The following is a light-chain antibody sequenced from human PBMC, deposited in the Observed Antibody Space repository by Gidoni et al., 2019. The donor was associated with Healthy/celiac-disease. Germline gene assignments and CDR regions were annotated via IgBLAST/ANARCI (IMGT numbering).Light chain of an antibody. Sequence: DIQLTHSPSFLSASVGDRVTITCRASQGISSYLAWYQQKPGKAPKLLIYAASTLQSGVPSRFSGSGSGTEFTLTISSLQPEDFATYYCQQLNSYPITFXXXTRLEIK. CDR1: QGISSY. J-gene: IGKJ5*01. CDR2: AAS. V-gene: IGKV1-9*01. CDR3: QQLNSYPIT.